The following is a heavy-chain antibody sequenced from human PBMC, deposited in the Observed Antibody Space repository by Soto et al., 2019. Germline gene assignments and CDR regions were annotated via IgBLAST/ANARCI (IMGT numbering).Heavy chain of an antibody. D-gene: IGHD3-22*01. CDR3: AVNYDSYYYYGMDV. J-gene: IGHJ6*02. CDR1: GFTFGDYA. V-gene: IGHV3-49*04. Sequence: PGGSLRLSCTASGFTFGDYAMSWVRQAPGKGLEWVGFIRSKAYGGTTEYAASVKGRFTISRDDSKSIAYLQMNSLKTEDTAVYYCAVNYDSYYYYGMDVWGQGTTVTVSS. CDR2: IRSKAYGGTT.